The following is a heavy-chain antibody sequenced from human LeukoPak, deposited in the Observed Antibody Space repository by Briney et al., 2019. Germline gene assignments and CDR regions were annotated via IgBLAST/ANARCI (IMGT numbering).Heavy chain of an antibody. Sequence: SETLSLTCSVSGGSISNNYWSWVRQPPGKGLEWIGYVYYTGSTNYNPSLRSRVTISVDTSKNQFSLKLSSVTAADTAVYYCARGPMAVAGYTFDYWGQGTLVTVSS. CDR1: GGSISNNY. V-gene: IGHV4-59*01. D-gene: IGHD6-19*01. CDR3: ARGPMAVAGYTFDY. CDR2: VYYTGST. J-gene: IGHJ4*02.